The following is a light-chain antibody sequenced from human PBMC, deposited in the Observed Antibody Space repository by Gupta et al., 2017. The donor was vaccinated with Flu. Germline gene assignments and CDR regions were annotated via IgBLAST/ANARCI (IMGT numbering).Light chain of an antibody. CDR3: QQSANLFT. CDR2: DAS. J-gene: IGKJ3*01. V-gene: IGKV1-33*01. CDR1: QDIDNY. Sequence: DIQMTPSPSSLPASVGDRVTVTCQASQDIDNYLNWYQQKPGKAPKLLIYDASNLETGVPSRFSGSGSGTDFTLTITSLQPDDIATYYCQQSANLFTFGPGTKVDLK.